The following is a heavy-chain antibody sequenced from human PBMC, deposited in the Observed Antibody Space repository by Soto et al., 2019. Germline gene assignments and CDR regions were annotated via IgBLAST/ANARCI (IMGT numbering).Heavy chain of an antibody. Sequence: SETLSLTCTVSGGSISSYYWSWIRQPPGKGLEWIGYIYYSGSTNYNPSLKSRVTISVDTSKNQFSLKLSSVTAADTAVYYCARDRSQLAIDYWGQGTLVTVS. J-gene: IGHJ4*02. CDR2: IYYSGST. D-gene: IGHD6-13*01. CDR3: ARDRSQLAIDY. CDR1: GGSISSYY. V-gene: IGHV4-59*01.